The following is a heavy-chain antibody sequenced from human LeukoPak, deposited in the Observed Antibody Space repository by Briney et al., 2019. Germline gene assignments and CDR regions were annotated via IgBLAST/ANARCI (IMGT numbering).Heavy chain of an antibody. Sequence: GGSLRLSCAASGFTVSSNYMSWVRQAPGKGLEWVSVIYSGGSTYYADSVKGRFTISRGNSKNTLYLQMNSLRAEDTAVYYCASKTGYSSGWAAPFCGQGTLVTVSS. D-gene: IGHD6-19*01. J-gene: IGHJ4*02. CDR1: GFTVSSNY. CDR2: IYSGGST. V-gene: IGHV3-66*02. CDR3: ASKTGYSSGWAAPF.